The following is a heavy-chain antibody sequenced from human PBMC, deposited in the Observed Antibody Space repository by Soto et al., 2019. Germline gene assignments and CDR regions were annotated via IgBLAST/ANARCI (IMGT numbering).Heavy chain of an antibody. D-gene: IGHD6-19*01. CDR3: QRGEAAVAGNY. J-gene: IGHJ4*02. V-gene: IGHV1-8*01. CDR1: RYTFTSDD. CDR2: MDPNRGNT. Sequence: ASVKFSSKGSRYTFTSDDINCLRQSTGQGLGWMGWMDPNRGNTGYAQKFQGRGTRPRNTSISTAYLALSSLRSEDTAVYYCQRGEAAVAGNYWGQGTLVTVSS.